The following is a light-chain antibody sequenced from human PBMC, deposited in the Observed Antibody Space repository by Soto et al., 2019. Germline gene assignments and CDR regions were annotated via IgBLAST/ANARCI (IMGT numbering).Light chain of an antibody. Sequence: DIQMTQSPSSLSASVGDRVTITCRASQSISSYLNWYQQKPGKAPKLLIYAASSLQSGVPSRFSGRGSGTDFTLTIRSLQPEDFATYYCQQSYTTPYTFGQGTNLEIK. CDR3: QQSYTTPYT. CDR1: QSISSY. CDR2: AAS. V-gene: IGKV1-39*01. J-gene: IGKJ2*01.